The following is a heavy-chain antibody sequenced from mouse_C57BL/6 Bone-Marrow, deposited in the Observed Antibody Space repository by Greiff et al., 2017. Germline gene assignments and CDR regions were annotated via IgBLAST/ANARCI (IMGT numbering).Heavy chain of an antibody. Sequence: QVQLKQPGAELVMPGASVKLSCKASGYTFTSYWMHWVKQRPGQGLEWIGEIDPSDSYTNYNQKFKGKSTLTVDKSSSTAYMQLSSLTSEDSAVYYCARGSITTADPDYWGQGTTLTVSS. V-gene: IGHV1-69*01. CDR3: ARGSITTADPDY. CDR2: IDPSDSYT. J-gene: IGHJ2*01. CDR1: GYTFTSYW. D-gene: IGHD1-1*01.